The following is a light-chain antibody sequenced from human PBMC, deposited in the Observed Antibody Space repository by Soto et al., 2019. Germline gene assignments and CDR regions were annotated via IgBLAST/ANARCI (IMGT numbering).Light chain of an antibody. CDR2: DAS. CDR1: QGISNY. Sequence: AIPMTQSPSSFSASTGDRVTITFRASQGISNYLDWYQQKPGKAPKLLIYDASNLQSGVPSRFSGSGSGTDFTLTISCLQSEDIGTYYCQQYYSFQTFGQGTKV. CDR3: QQYYSFQT. J-gene: IGKJ1*01. V-gene: IGKV1-8*01.